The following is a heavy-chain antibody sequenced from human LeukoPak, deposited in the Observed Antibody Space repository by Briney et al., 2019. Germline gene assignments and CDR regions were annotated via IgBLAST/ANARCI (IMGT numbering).Heavy chain of an antibody. D-gene: IGHD2-8*02. CDR2: ISSGSSHI. CDR1: GFTFSSYA. Sequence: GGSLRLSCAASGFTFSSYAMSWVRQAPGKGLEWVSAISSGSSHIYYADSVKGRFTISRDNAKNSLYLQMNSLRAEDTAVYYCARVVPGTGFFYWGQGTLVTVS. CDR3: ARVVPGTGFFY. V-gene: IGHV3-21*01. J-gene: IGHJ4*02.